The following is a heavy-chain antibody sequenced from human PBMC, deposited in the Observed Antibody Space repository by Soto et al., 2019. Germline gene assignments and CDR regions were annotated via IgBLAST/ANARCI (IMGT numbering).Heavy chain of an antibody. CDR3: ARAGPVAGNHAFDI. Sequence: QVQLVQSGAEVKKPGSAVKVSCKASGGSFSSYAISWVRQAPVQGLEWMGGLIPIFGTATYAQKFQGRVTIIADKSTSTAYMELSSLRSEDTAVYYCARAGPVAGNHAFDIWGQGTLVTVSS. D-gene: IGHD6-19*01. V-gene: IGHV1-69*06. CDR2: LIPIFGTA. CDR1: GGSFSSYA. J-gene: IGHJ3*02.